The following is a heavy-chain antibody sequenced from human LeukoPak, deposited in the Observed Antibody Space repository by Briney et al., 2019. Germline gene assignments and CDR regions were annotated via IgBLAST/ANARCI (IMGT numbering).Heavy chain of an antibody. CDR1: GGSFSGYY. CDR3: ARGGRGYSYGYRS. Sequence: SETLSLTCAVYGGSFSGYYWSWIRQPPGKGLEWIGEINHSGSTNYNPSLKSRVTISVDTSKNQFSLKLSSVTAADTAVYYCARGGRGYSYGYRSWGQETLVTVSS. D-gene: IGHD5-18*01. CDR2: INHSGST. V-gene: IGHV4-34*01. J-gene: IGHJ5*02.